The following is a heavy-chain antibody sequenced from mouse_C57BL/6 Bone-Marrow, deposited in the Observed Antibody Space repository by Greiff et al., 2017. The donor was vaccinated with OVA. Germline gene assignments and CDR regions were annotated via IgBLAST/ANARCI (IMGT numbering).Heavy chain of an antibody. CDR2: IYPGSGST. V-gene: IGHV1-55*01. J-gene: IGHJ1*03. D-gene: IGHD1-1*02. CDR1: GYTFTSYW. Sequence: QVQLKQPGAELVKPGASVKMSCKASGYTFTSYWITWVKQRPGQGLEWIGDIYPGSGSTNYNEKFKSKATLTVDTSSSTAYMQLSSLTSEDSAVDYCARGTSVVVGGYCDVWGTGTTVTVSS. CDR3: ARGTSVVVGGYCDV.